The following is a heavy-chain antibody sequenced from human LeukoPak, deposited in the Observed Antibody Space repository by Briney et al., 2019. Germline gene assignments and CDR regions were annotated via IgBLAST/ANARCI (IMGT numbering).Heavy chain of an antibody. Sequence: GGSLRLSCAASGFTFSNFAMSWVRQAPGKGLEWVSAISGGADGPYYADSVKGRFTISRDNSKNTLYLQMNSLRAEDTAVYCCAKFEGHPWGTYRLDYWGQGTLVTVSS. CDR2: ISGGADGP. CDR3: AKFEGHPWGTYRLDY. D-gene: IGHD3-16*02. J-gene: IGHJ4*02. V-gene: IGHV3-23*01. CDR1: GFTFSNFA.